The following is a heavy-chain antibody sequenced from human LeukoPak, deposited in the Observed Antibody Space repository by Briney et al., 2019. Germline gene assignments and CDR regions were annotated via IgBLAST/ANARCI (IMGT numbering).Heavy chain of an antibody. CDR1: GFTFSSYS. CDR3: ARDMSSSWNEYYFDY. Sequence: GGSLRLSCAASGFTFSSYSMNWVRQAPGKGLEWVSSISSSSSYIYYADSVKGRFTISRDNAKNSLYLQMNSLRAEDTAVYYCARDMSSSWNEYYFDYWGQGTLVTVSS. D-gene: IGHD6-13*01. V-gene: IGHV3-21*01. J-gene: IGHJ4*02. CDR2: ISSSSSYI.